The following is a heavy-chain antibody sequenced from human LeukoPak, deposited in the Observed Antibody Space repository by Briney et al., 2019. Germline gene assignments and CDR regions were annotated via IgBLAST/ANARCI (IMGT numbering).Heavy chain of an antibody. CDR1: GYTFTGYY. CDR2: INPNSGGT. Sequence: ASVKVSCKASGYTFTGYYMHRVRQAPGQGLEWMGWINPNSGGTNYAQKFQGRVTMTRDTSISTAYMELSRLRSDDTAVYYCARDPGYRDYFDYWGQGTLVTVSS. CDR3: ARDPGYRDYFDY. J-gene: IGHJ4*02. D-gene: IGHD6-13*01. V-gene: IGHV1-2*02.